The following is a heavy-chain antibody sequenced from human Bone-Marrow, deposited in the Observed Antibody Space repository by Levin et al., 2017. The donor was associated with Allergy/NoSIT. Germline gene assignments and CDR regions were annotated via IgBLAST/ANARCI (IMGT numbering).Heavy chain of an antibody. CDR2: INRDGGDG. Sequence: HASETLSLTCASSGFTFSGYWMAWVRQAPGKGLEWVANINRDGGDGYYVDSVKGRFTISRDNARNSLDLQMNSLRVEDTAVYYCARNGAWSFEFWGQGTLVTVSS. CDR3: ARNGAWSFEF. CDR1: GFTFSGYW. J-gene: IGHJ4*02. D-gene: IGHD2-8*01. V-gene: IGHV3-7*02.